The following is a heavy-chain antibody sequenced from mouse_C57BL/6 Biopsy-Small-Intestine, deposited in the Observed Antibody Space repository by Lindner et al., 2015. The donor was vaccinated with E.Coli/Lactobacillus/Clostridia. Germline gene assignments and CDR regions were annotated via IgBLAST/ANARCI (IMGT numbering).Heavy chain of an antibody. D-gene: IGHD1-3*01. Sequence: VKVSCKASGYTFTRYAINWVRQAPGQGLEWMGWINTNTGNPTYAQGFAGRFVFSLDTSVSTAYLQISSLKAEDTAIYYCARESQKGYCSSGSCEFDYWGQGTLVTVSS. CDR1: GYTFTRYA. CDR3: ARESQKGYCSSGSCEFDY. CDR2: INTNTGNP. V-gene: IGHV9-3*02. J-gene: IGHJ4*01.